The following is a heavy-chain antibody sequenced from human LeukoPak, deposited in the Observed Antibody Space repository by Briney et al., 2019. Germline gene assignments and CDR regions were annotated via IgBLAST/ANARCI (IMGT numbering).Heavy chain of an antibody. CDR3: ARRRLSGSFNNYFDY. V-gene: IGHV4-39*01. J-gene: IGHJ4*02. CDR2: IYYSGST. D-gene: IGHD1-26*01. Sequence: SETLSLTCTVSGGSISSSSYYWGWIRQPPGKGLEWIGSIYYSGSTYYNPSLKSRVTISVDTSKNQFSLKLSSVTAADTAVYYCARRRLSGSFNNYFDYWGQGTLVTVSS. CDR1: GGSISSSSYY.